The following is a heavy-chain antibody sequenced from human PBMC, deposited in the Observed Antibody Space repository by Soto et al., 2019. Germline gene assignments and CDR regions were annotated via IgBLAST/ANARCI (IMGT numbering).Heavy chain of an antibody. D-gene: IGHD3-10*01. CDR3: AIDKTLLWYGESYIDDTDV. CDR2: INAGNGNT. V-gene: IGHV1-3*01. CDR1: GYSFTNYG. J-gene: IGHJ6*03. Sequence: QVQLVQSGAEVKKPGASVKVSCKASGYSFTNYGIHWVRQAPGQRLEWMGWINAGNGNTKYSQKFQGRVSITRDTTATTAHIELSSMRSEDTALYYCAIDKTLLWYGESYIDDTDVWGKGTKVTVSS.